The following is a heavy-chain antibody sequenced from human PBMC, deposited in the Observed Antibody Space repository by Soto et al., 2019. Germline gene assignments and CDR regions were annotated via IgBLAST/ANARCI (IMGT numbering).Heavy chain of an antibody. Sequence: GGSLRLSCAASGLIFGNHGMHWVRQAPGKGLEWVAVIWYDGSKKYYADSVKGRFTISRDNSKNTVYLQMNSLRAEDTAVYYCARDQGSGVYGMDVWGQGTTVTVSS. V-gene: IGHV3-33*01. CDR1: GLIFGNHG. CDR3: ARDQGSGVYGMDV. CDR2: IWYDGSKK. D-gene: IGHD2-15*01. J-gene: IGHJ6*02.